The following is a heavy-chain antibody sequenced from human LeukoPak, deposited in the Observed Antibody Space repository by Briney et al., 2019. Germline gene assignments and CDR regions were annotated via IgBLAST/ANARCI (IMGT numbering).Heavy chain of an antibody. V-gene: IGHV3-11*04. CDR1: GFTFSDYY. CDR3: ASTRSPNYYYYYMDV. J-gene: IGHJ6*03. D-gene: IGHD6-13*01. Sequence: KPGGSLRLSCAASGFTFSDYYMSWIRQAPGKGLEWVSYISSSSSTIYYADSVKGRFTISRDNAKNSLYLQMNSLRAEDAAVYYCASTRSPNYYYYYMDVWGKGTTVTVSS. CDR2: ISSSSSTI.